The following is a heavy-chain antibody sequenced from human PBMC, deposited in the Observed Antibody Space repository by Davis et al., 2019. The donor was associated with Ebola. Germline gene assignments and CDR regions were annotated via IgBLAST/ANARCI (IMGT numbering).Heavy chain of an antibody. V-gene: IGHV3-33*06. CDR3: AKGSSDYYYEN. CDR1: GFTFSSYG. CDR2: IWYDGSNK. D-gene: IGHD3-22*01. Sequence: GESLKISCAASGFTFSSYGMHWVRQAPGKGLEWVAVIWYDGSNKYYADSVKGRFTISRDNSKNTLYLQMNSLRAEDTAVYYCAKGSSDYYYENWGQGTLVTVSS. J-gene: IGHJ4*02.